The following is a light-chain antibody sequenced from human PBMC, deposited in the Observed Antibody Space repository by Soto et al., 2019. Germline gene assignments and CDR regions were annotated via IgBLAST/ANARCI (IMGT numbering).Light chain of an antibody. CDR1: QSVSRK. V-gene: IGKV3-15*01. Sequence: EIVMTQSPATLSVSPGERSSLSCRASQSVSRKLAWYQQTRGQAPRLLIYGASTRATGVPARFSGSGSGTEFTLTISNLQSEDFAVYHCQQYDKWPRTFGQGTKVDIK. CDR2: GAS. J-gene: IGKJ1*01. CDR3: QQYDKWPRT.